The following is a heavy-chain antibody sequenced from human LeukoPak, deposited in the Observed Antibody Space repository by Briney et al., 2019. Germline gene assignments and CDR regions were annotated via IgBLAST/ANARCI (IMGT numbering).Heavy chain of an antibody. CDR2: IIPIFGTA. D-gene: IGHD2-21*02. V-gene: IGHV1-69*06. CDR3: ARDHRGVVVTADAFDI. CDR1: GYTFTSYG. J-gene: IGHJ3*02. Sequence: SVKVSCKASGYTFTSYGISWVRQAPGQGLEWMGGIIPIFGTANYAQKFQGRVTITADKSTSTAYMELSSLRSEDTAVYYCARDHRGVVVTADAFDIWGQGTMVTVSS.